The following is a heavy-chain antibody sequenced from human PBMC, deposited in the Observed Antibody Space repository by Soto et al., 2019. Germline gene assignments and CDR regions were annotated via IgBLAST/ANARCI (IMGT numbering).Heavy chain of an antibody. Sequence: QVQLQQWGAGPLRPLETLSLTCGVSGGSFSGYYWAWIRQSPGKGLEWIGEINDRGSINYNPSLKRRVSISVGTSKDHYSLNPRSVTAADTAAYYRARESHDILTGPPWVWYFDLWGRGTLVTVSS. V-gene: IGHV4-34*01. J-gene: IGHJ2*01. CDR1: GGSFSGYY. D-gene: IGHD3-9*01. CDR3: ARESHDILTGPPWVWYFDL. CDR2: INDRGSI.